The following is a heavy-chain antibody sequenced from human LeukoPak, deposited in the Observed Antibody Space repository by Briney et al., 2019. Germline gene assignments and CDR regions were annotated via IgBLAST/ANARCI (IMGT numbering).Heavy chain of an antibody. Sequence: VASEKVSCKASGYTFTSYYMHWVRQAPGQGLEWMGIINPSGGSTSYAQKFQGRVTMTRDTSTSTVYMELSSLRSEDTAVYYCARLTRGVTTGDYWGQGTLVTVSS. CDR1: GYTFTSYY. CDR3: ARLTRGVTTGDY. V-gene: IGHV1-46*01. J-gene: IGHJ4*02. CDR2: INPSGGST. D-gene: IGHD4-17*01.